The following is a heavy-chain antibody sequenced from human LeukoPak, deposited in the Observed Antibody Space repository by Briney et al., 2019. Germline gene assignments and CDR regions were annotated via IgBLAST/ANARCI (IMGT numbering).Heavy chain of an antibody. CDR1: GFTFGDYA. Sequence: GGSLRLSCTASGFTFGDYAMSWVRQAPGKGLEWVGFIRSKAYGGTTEYAASVKGRFTISRDDSKSIAYLQMNSLKTEDTAVYYCTSFHYYDSSGSLDYWVQGTLVTVSS. J-gene: IGHJ4*02. CDR3: TSFHYYDSSGSLDY. V-gene: IGHV3-49*04. CDR2: IRSKAYGGTT. D-gene: IGHD3-22*01.